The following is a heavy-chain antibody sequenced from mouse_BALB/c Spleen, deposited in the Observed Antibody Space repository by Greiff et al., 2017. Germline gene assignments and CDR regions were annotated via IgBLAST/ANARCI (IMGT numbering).Heavy chain of an antibody. Sequence: QVQLKQSGPELVKPGASVKMSCKASGYTFTSYYIHWVKQRPGQGLEWIGWIYPGDGSTKYNEKFKGKTTLTADKSSSTAYMLLSSLTSEDSAIYFCAMDDGYYLFAYWGQGTLVTVSA. J-gene: IGHJ3*01. D-gene: IGHD2-3*01. CDR2: IYPGDGST. CDR3: AMDDGYYLFAY. V-gene: IGHV1S56*01. CDR1: GYTFTSYY.